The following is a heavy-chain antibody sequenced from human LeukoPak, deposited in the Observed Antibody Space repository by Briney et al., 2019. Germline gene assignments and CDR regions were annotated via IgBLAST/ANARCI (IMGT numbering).Heavy chain of an antibody. CDR1: GYTFTGYY. D-gene: IGHD3-9*01. J-gene: IGHJ5*02. V-gene: IGHV1-2*02. Sequence: ASVKVSCKASGYTFTGYYMHWVRQAPGQGLEWMGWINPNGGGTNYAQKLQGRVTMTTDTSTSTAYMELRSLRSDDTAVYYCARDSARGVLTGYYPYNWFDPWGQGTLVTVSS. CDR3: ARDSARGVLTGYYPYNWFDP. CDR2: INPNGGGT.